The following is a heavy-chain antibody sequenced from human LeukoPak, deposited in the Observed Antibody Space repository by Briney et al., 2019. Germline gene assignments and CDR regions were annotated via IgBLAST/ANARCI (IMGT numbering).Heavy chain of an antibody. Sequence: QHGESLKISCAASGFNFNNYGMHWVRQGPGKGLEWVTFIQNDGSSKYYADSVKGRFTISRDNSMNTLYLQLNSLRAEDTAVYYCARPLYSGSGTYYNFDYWGQGTMVTVSS. V-gene: IGHV3-30*02. CDR1: GFNFNNYG. J-gene: IGHJ4*02. CDR2: IQNDGSSK. D-gene: IGHD3-10*01. CDR3: ARPLYSGSGTYYNFDY.